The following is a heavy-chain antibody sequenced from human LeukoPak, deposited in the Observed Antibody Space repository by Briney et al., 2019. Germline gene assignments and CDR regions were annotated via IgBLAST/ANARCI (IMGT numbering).Heavy chain of an antibody. CDR3: AKVPGGSQGYSGYEN. CDR1: GFTFSSYS. CDR2: ISSSSSYI. V-gene: IGHV3-21*01. Sequence: GGSLRLSCAASGFTFSSYSMNWVRQAPGKGLEWVSSISSSSSYIHYADSVKGRFTISRDNSKNTLYLQMNSLRAEDTAVYYCAKVPGGSQGYSGYENWGQGTLVTVSS. J-gene: IGHJ4*02. D-gene: IGHD5-12*01.